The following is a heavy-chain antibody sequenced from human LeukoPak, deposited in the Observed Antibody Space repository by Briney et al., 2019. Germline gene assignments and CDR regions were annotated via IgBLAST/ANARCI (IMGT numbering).Heavy chain of an antibody. CDR1: GGSISSYY. Sequence: SETLSLTCTVSGGSISSYYWSWIRQPPGKGLEWIGYIYYSGSTNYNPSHKSRVTISVDTSKNQFSLKLSSVTAADTAVYYCARVGSSWLDYYYYYMDVWGKGTTVTISS. V-gene: IGHV4-59*12. CDR2: IYYSGST. D-gene: IGHD6-13*01. CDR3: ARVGSSWLDYYYYYMDV. J-gene: IGHJ6*03.